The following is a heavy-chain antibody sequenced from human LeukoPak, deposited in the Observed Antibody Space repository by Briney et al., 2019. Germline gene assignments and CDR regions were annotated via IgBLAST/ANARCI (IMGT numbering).Heavy chain of an antibody. J-gene: IGHJ3*02. CDR2: IYHSGST. CDR3: ARSPTDDYYDTLDAFDI. V-gene: IGHV4-59*12. D-gene: IGHD3-22*01. CDR1: GGSISSYY. Sequence: SETLSLTCTVSGGSISSYYWSWIRQPPGKGLEWIGYIYHSGSTYYNPSLKSRVTISVDRSKNQFSLKLSSVTAADTAVYYCARSPTDDYYDTLDAFDIWGQGTMVTVSS.